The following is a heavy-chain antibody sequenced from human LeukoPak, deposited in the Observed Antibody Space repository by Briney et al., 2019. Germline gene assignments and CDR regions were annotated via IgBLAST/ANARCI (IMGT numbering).Heavy chain of an antibody. V-gene: IGHV4-34*01. D-gene: IGHD2-2*01. CDR1: GGSFSGYY. J-gene: IGHJ5*02. CDR2: INHSGST. Sequence: PSETLSLTCAVYGGSFSGYYWSWIRQPPGKGLEWIGEINHSGSTNYNPSLKSRVTISVDTSKNQFSLKLSSVTAADTAVYYCARETPSRIVVVPAAVGHWFDPWGQGTLVTVSS. CDR3: ARETPSRIVVVPAAVGHWFDP.